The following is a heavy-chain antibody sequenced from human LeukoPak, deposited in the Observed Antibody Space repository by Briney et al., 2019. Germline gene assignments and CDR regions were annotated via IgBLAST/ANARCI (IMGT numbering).Heavy chain of an antibody. Sequence: GASVKVSCKASGYTFTSYYMHWVRQAPGQGLEWMGIINPSGGSTSYAQKFQGRVTMTRDTSTSTVYMELSSLRSEDTAVYYCARDRAGSAPYYYGMDVWGQGTTVTVSS. CDR2: INPSGGST. V-gene: IGHV1-46*01. CDR3: ARDRAGSAPYYYGMDV. CDR1: GYTFTSYY. D-gene: IGHD3-10*01. J-gene: IGHJ6*02.